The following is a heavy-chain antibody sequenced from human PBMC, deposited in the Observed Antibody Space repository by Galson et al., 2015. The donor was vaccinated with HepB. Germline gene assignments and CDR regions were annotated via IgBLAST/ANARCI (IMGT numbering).Heavy chain of an antibody. J-gene: IGHJ5*02. CDR3: VRGQGGYSEYGLDWFDP. Sequence: LSLTCSVSGAFISRSSYYWGWIRQPPGKGLEWIGSVLSSGSTYYNPSLRSRVSMSVDTSKNQFSMRLFSVTTADTAVYYCVRGQGGYSEYGLDWFDPWGQGILVTVSS. D-gene: IGHD5-12*01. CDR1: GAFISRSSYY. CDR2: VLSSGST. V-gene: IGHV4-39*07.